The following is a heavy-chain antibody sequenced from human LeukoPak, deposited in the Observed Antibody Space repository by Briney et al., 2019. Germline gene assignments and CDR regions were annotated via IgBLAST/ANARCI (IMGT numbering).Heavy chain of an antibody. CDR1: GGSISSYY. Sequence: SETLSLTCTVSGGSISSYYWSWIRQPPGKGLEWIGYIYYSGSTNYNPSLKSRVTISVDTSKNQFSLKLSSVTAADTAVYYCARRSWFGELLGYGMDVWGQGTTVTVSS. D-gene: IGHD3-10*01. CDR2: IYYSGST. CDR3: ARRSWFGELLGYGMDV. V-gene: IGHV4-59*08. J-gene: IGHJ6*02.